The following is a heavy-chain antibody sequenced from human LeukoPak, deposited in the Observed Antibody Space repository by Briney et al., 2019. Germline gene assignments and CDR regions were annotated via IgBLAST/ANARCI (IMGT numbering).Heavy chain of an antibody. CDR1: GGSISSYY. CDR2: IYCSGST. J-gene: IGHJ3*02. V-gene: IGHV4-59*01. Sequence: SETLSLTCTVSGGSISSYYWSWIRQPPGKGLEWIGYIYCSGSTNYNPSLKSRVTISVDTSKNQFSLKLSSVTAADTAVYYCARGAPIFGVVSDAFDIWGQGTMVTVSS. D-gene: IGHD3-3*01. CDR3: ARGAPIFGVVSDAFDI.